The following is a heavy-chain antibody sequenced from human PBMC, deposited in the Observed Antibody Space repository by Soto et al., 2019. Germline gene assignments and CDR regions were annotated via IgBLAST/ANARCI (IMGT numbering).Heavy chain of an antibody. CDR2: MNPNSGNT. Sequence: QVQLVQSGAEVKKPGASVKVSCKASGYTFTSYDINWVRQATGQGLEWMGWMNPNSGNTGYAQKFQGRVTRTRNTSISTAYMELSSLRSEDTAVYYCARWAYSSGWYYFDYWGQGTLVTVSS. CDR3: ARWAYSSGWYYFDY. CDR1: GYTFTSYD. J-gene: IGHJ4*02. V-gene: IGHV1-8*01. D-gene: IGHD6-19*01.